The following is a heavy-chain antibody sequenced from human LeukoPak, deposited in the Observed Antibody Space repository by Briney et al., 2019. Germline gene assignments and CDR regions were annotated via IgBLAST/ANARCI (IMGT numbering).Heavy chain of an antibody. J-gene: IGHJ4*02. CDR1: GGSTSSYY. V-gene: IGHV4-59*01. CDR3: ARDVGSSSWYETDY. Sequence: SETLSLTCTVSGGSTSSYYWSWIRQPPGKGLEWIGYIYYSGSTNYSPSLKSRVTISVDTSKNQFSLKLSSVTAADTAVYYCARDVGSSSWYETDYWGQGTLVTVSS. D-gene: IGHD6-13*01. CDR2: IYYSGST.